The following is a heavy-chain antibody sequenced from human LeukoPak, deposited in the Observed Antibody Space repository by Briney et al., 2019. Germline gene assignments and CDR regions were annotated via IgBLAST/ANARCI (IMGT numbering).Heavy chain of an antibody. CDR1: GGSISNYY. D-gene: IGHD3-3*01. V-gene: IGHV4-34*01. CDR3: ARGAPTYYDFWSGYYLFHFDY. J-gene: IGHJ4*02. Sequence: KASETLSLTCSFSGGSISNYYWNWIRQPPGKGLEWIGEINHSGSTNYNPSLKSRVTISVDTSKNQFSLKLSSVTAADTAVYYCARGAPTYYDFWSGYYLFHFDYWGQGTLVTVSS. CDR2: INHSGST.